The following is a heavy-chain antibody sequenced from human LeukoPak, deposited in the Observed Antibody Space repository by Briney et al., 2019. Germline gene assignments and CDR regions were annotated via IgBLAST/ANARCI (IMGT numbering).Heavy chain of an antibody. D-gene: IGHD5-18*01. J-gene: IGHJ1*01. Sequence: GGSLRLSCAVFGFTFSSCSMDWVRQAPGKGREWVSSIISSSSYINYADSVKGRLTISRDNAKNLLYLQMNSLRAEDTAVYYCARGTAMVSWGQGTLVTVSS. V-gene: IGHV3-21*01. CDR2: IISSSSYI. CDR1: GFTFSSCS. CDR3: ARGTAMVS.